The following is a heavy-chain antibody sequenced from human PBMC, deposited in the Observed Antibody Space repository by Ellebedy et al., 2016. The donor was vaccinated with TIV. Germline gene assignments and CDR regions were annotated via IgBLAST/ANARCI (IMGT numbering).Heavy chain of an antibody. CDR1: GYTFTGYY. V-gene: IGHV1-69*13. CDR3: ASAIGCSSTSCYTSYYYMDV. D-gene: IGHD2-2*02. Sequence: SVKVSXKASGYTFTGYYMHWVRQAPGQGLEWMGGIIPIFGTANYAQKFQGRVTITADESTSTAYMELSSLRSEDTAVYYCASAIGCSSTSCYTSYYYMDVWGKGTTVTVSS. J-gene: IGHJ6*03. CDR2: IIPIFGTA.